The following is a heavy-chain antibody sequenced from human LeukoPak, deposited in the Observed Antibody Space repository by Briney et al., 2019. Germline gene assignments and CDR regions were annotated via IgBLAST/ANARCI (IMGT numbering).Heavy chain of an antibody. J-gene: IGHJ2*01. CDR1: GGSFSGYY. V-gene: IGHV4-59*01. CDR3: ARVPRPTYYYDSSGPYWYFDL. D-gene: IGHD3-22*01. CDR2: IYYSGST. Sequence: SETLSLTCAVYGGSFSGYYWSWIRQPPGKGLEWIGYIYYSGSTNYNPSLKSRVTISVDTSQNQFSLKLSSVTAADTAVYYCARVPRPTYYYDSSGPYWYFDLWGRGTLVTVSS.